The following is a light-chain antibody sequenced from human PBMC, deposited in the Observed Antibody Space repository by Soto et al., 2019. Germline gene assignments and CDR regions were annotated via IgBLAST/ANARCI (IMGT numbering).Light chain of an antibody. Sequence: EIVLTQSPGTLSFSPGERATLSCRAIQSVSSSYLAWYQQKPGQAPRLLIYGASTRATGIPARFSGSGSGTEFTLTISSLQSEDFAVYYCQQYNNWPPITFGQGTRLEI. CDR3: QQYNNWPPIT. CDR1: QSVSSSY. CDR2: GAS. J-gene: IGKJ5*01. V-gene: IGKV3-15*01.